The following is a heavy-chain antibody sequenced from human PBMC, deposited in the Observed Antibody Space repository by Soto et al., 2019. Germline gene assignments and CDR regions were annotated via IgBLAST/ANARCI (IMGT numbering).Heavy chain of an antibody. CDR1: GGSISSCGYS. D-gene: IGHD5-18*01. J-gene: IGHJ4*02. CDR3: ARSGYSYGPNPLLY. V-gene: IGHV4-30-2*01. Sequence: SETLSLTCAVSGGSISSCGYSWSWIRQPPGKGLEWIGYMYHSGSTYYNPSLKSRVTISIDRSKNQFSLKLSSVTAADTAVYYCARSGYSYGPNPLLYWGQGTLVTVSS. CDR2: MYHSGST.